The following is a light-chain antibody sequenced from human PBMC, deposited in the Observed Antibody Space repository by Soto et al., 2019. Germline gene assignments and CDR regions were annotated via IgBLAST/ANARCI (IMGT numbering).Light chain of an antibody. CDR1: QDIRNT. Sequence: AIQMTQSPSSLSASVGDRVTISCRASQDIRNTLAWYQQKPGEAPKLLIFAASNLQSGVPSRFSGSGSVTDFTLAITSLQPEDIATYYCQQYDNLPTFGGGTKVDIK. CDR2: AAS. V-gene: IGKV1-6*01. J-gene: IGKJ4*01. CDR3: QQYDNLPT.